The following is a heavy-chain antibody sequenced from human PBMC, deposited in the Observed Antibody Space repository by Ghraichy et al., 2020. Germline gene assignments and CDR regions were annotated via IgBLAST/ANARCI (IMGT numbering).Heavy chain of an antibody. Sequence: GGSLRLSCAASGFTFSSYAMSWVRQAPGKGLEWVSAISGSGGSTYYADSVKGRFTISRDNSKNTLYLQMNSLRAEDTAVYYCAKDLLDYYYYGMDVWGQGTTVTVSS. J-gene: IGHJ6*02. V-gene: IGHV3-23*01. CDR1: GFTFSSYA. CDR3: AKDLLDYYYYGMDV. CDR2: ISGSGGST.